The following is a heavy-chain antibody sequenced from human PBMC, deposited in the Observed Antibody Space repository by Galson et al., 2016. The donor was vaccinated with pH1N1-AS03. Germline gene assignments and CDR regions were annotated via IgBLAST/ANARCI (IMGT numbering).Heavy chain of an antibody. V-gene: IGHV5-10-1*01. D-gene: IGHD5-12*01. CDR2: FDPSDSHT. CDR1: GSSFTTYW. CDR3: ARGYSGFGFVY. J-gene: IGHJ4*02. Sequence: QSGAEVKKPGESLKISCKVSGSSFTTYWINWVRQMPGKGLEWMGRFDPSDSHTSYSPSFQGHVTFSADKSINTAYLQWSSLKSSDTAIYYCARGYSGFGFVYWGQGTLVTVSS.